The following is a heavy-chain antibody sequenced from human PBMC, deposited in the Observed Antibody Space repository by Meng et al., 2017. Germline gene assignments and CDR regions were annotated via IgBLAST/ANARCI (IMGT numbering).Heavy chain of an antibody. V-gene: IGHV1-2*06. CDR1: GYTFPGYY. CDR2: INPNSGGT. CDR3: ARDRSLWFGELLPLWFDP. D-gene: IGHD3-10*01. Sequence: ASVKVSFQASGYTFPGYYMHWVRQAPGQGLEWMGRINPNSGGTNYAQKFQGRVTMTRDTSISTAYMELSRLRSDDTAVYYCARDRSLWFGELLPLWFDPWGQGTLVTVSS. J-gene: IGHJ5*02.